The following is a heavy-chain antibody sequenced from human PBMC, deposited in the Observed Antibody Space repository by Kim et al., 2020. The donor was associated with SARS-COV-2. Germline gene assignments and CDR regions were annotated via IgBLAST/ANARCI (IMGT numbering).Heavy chain of an antibody. CDR1: GFTFSDYA. CDR3: VKYGRSYGAVL. J-gene: IGHJ4*02. D-gene: IGHD5-18*01. CDR2: TTRSGDGS. Sequence: GGSLRLSCSGSGFTFSDYAIDWVRRAPGKGLEYVSATTRSGDGSFYADSVEGRFTISRDNSKNTLYLQMNSLRPEDTSVYYCVKYGRSYGAVLWGQGTLVIVSS. V-gene: IGHV3-64D*06.